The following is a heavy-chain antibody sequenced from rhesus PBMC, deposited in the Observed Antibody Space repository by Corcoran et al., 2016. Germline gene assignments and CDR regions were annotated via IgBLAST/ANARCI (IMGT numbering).Heavy chain of an antibody. D-gene: IGHD6-25*01. CDR3: ARGIAAAGTGDY. Sequence: QVTLKESGPALVKPTQTLTLTCTFSGFSLSTSGMGVGWIRPPPGKALEWLASFYWDVDKYYTTSLKSRLTISKDTSKNQVVLTMTNMDPVDTATYYCARGIAAAGTGDYWGQGVLVTVSS. CDR2: FYWDVDK. V-gene: IGHV2S1*01. CDR1: GFSLSTSGMG. J-gene: IGHJ4*01.